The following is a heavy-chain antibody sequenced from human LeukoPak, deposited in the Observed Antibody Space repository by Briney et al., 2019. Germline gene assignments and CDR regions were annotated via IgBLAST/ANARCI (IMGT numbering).Heavy chain of an antibody. Sequence: SETLSLTCTVSGGSISSGGYYWSWLRQHPGKGLEWIGYIYYSGSTYYNPSLKSRVTISVDTSKNQFSLKLSSVTAADTAVYYCARGIVVPAAEGGNWFDPWGQGTLVTVSS. J-gene: IGHJ5*02. CDR2: IYYSGST. CDR1: GGSISSGGYY. D-gene: IGHD2-2*01. CDR3: ARGIVVPAAEGGNWFDP. V-gene: IGHV4-31*03.